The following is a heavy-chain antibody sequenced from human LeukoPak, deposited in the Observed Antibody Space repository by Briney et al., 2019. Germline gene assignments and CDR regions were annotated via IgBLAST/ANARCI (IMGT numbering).Heavy chain of an antibody. J-gene: IGHJ4*02. CDR2: ISAYNGNT. CDR3: ARDPKRFSSSSGGFFDY. CDR1: GYTFTSYG. Sequence: GASVKVSCKASGYTFTSYGISWVRQAPGQGLEWMGWISAYNGNTNYAQKLQGRVTMTTDTSTSTAYMELRSLRSDDTAVYYCARDPKRFSSSSGGFFDYWGQGTLVTVSS. V-gene: IGHV1-18*01. D-gene: IGHD6-6*01.